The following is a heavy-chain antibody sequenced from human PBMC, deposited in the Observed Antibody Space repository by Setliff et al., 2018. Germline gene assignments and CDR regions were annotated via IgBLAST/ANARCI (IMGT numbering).Heavy chain of an antibody. CDR3: ARDVYLYDSSGYYYEMAQWYFDL. D-gene: IGHD3-22*01. V-gene: IGHV4-59*12. CDR1: GGSISSYY. CDR2: IDHSGST. Sequence: PSETLSLTCTVSGGSISSYYWSWIRQPPGEGLEWIGDIDHSGSTNYNPSLKTRVTISVDTSKNQFSLKLSSVTAADTAVYYCARDVYLYDSSGYYYEMAQWYFDLWGRGTLVTVSS. J-gene: IGHJ2*01.